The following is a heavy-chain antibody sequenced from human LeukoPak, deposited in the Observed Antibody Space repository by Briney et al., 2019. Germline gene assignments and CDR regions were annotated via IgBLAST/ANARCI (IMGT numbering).Heavy chain of an antibody. CDR1: GYTFTSYG. Sequence: GASAKVSCKASGYTFTSYGISWVRQAPGQGLEWLGWISAYNGTTNYEQKLQGRVTMTKDTSTSTAYMELRSLRSDDTAVYYCARALYCSSTSCYTVHWYFDLWGRGTLVTVSS. J-gene: IGHJ2*01. CDR3: ARALYCSSTSCYTVHWYFDL. CDR2: ISAYNGTT. D-gene: IGHD2-2*02. V-gene: IGHV1-18*01.